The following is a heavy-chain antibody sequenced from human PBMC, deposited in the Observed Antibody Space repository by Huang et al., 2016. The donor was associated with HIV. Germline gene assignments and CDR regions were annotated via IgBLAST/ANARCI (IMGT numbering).Heavy chain of an antibody. D-gene: IGHD2-15*01. CDR3: ARRRRGGFDI. CDR1: RYNFAGYW. CDR2: IYFDDSDA. V-gene: IGHV5-51*03. Sequence: EVQLVQSGAEVKRPGESLKISCKGSRYNFAGYWIGWVRQMPGKGLEWRASIYFDDSDARYSPSLQGQVTISADTSLYSSYLQWTSLRASDTAIFYCARRRRGGFDIWGQGTLVTVSS. J-gene: IGHJ3*02.